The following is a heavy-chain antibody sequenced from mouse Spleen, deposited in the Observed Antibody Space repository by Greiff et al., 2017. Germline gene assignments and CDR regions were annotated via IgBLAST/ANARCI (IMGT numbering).Heavy chain of an antibody. CDR1: GYTFTSYW. V-gene: IGHV1-52*01. CDR2: IDPSDSET. CDR3: ARGDDYDPWFAY. Sequence: QVQLQQSGAELVRPGSSVKLSCKASGYTFTSYWMHWVKQRPIQGLEWIGNIDPSDSETHYNQKFKDKATLTVDKSSSTAYMQLSSLTSEDSAVYYCARGDDYDPWFAYWGQGTLVTVSA. D-gene: IGHD2-4*01. J-gene: IGHJ3*01.